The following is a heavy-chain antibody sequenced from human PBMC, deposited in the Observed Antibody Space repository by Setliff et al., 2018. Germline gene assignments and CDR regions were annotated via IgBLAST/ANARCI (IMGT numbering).Heavy chain of an antibody. J-gene: IGHJ6*03. V-gene: IGHV3-30*01. D-gene: IGHD1-7*01. Sequence: GVSLRLSCAASGFTFSSYAMHWVRQAPGKGLEWVAVISFDGNNKYYADSVKGRFTISRDNSKNTLYLQMNSLRAEDTAVYYCARAIRNWNFSHYYYYMDVWGKGTTVTV. CDR3: ARAIRNWNFSHYYYYMDV. CDR2: ISFDGNNK. CDR1: GFTFSSYA.